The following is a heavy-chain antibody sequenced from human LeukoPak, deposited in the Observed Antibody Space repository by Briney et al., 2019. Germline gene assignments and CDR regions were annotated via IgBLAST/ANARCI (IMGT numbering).Heavy chain of an antibody. V-gene: IGHV3-30*04. Sequence: GRALRLSCAASGFTFSSYAMHWVRQAPGKGLEWVAVISYDGSNKYYADSVKGRFTISRDNSKNPMYLQMNSLRAADTAVYYCARVYSHYGSGSYYNGYFDYWGQGTLVTVSS. D-gene: IGHD3-10*01. J-gene: IGHJ4*02. CDR1: GFTFSSYA. CDR2: ISYDGSNK. CDR3: ARVYSHYGSGSYYNGYFDY.